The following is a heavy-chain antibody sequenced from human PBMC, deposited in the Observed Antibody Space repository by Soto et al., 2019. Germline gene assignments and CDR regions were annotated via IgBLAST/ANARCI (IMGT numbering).Heavy chain of an antibody. Sequence: PGGSLRLSCGASGLSVSDNYMGWVRQAPGRGLEWVSVMYAGGDTHYADSVKGRFTISRDKCENTLYLQMNSLRDEDTGVYFCVSRIPSWVFDYWGLGTLVTVSS. V-gene: IGHV3-53*01. CDR2: MYAGGDT. D-gene: IGHD2-21*01. J-gene: IGHJ4*01. CDR1: GLSVSDNY. CDR3: VSRIPSWVFDY.